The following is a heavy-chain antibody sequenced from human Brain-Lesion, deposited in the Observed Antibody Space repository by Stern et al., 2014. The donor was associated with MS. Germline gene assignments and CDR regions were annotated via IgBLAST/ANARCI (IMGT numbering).Heavy chain of an antibody. CDR1: GGSVSSTSYA. J-gene: IGHJ5*02. CDR3: AGEEDIRYCSGGSCTGNWFDP. Sequence: VQLVESGPGLVKPSETLSLTCTVAGGSVSSTSYAWAWIRQPPGKGLEWIGTIYYSGNPYYSPSLKSRLTISLDKSQNPLSLQLRSVTAADTAVYYCAGEEDIRYCSGGSCTGNWFDPWGQGTLVTVSS. CDR2: IYYSGNP. D-gene: IGHD2-15*01. V-gene: IGHV4-39*01.